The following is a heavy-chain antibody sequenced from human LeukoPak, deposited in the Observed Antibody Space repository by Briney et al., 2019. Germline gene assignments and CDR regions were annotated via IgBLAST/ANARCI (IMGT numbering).Heavy chain of an antibody. Sequence: GGSLRLSCAASGFTFSSYEMNWVRQAPGKGLEWVSYISSSGSTIYYADSVKGRFTISRDNSKNTLYLQMNSLRAEDTAVYYCARDFKPYGGKFGYYYYMDVWGKGTTVTVSS. CDR3: ARDFKPYGGKFGYYYYMDV. D-gene: IGHD4-23*01. CDR1: GFTFSSYE. J-gene: IGHJ6*03. CDR2: ISSSGSTI. V-gene: IGHV3-48*03.